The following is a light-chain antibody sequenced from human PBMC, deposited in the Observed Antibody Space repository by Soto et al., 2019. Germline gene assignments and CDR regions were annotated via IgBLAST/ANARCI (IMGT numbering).Light chain of an antibody. Sequence: DSKSTQSQVSLSASIGDSFPITCRANQSISSFLNWYQHKPGKAPKLLIYATSSLQSGVPSRFSGSGSGTDFTLTISSLQPEDFATSYCPQTYSSFAPGTKVDIK. CDR1: QSISSF. CDR2: ATS. V-gene: IGKV1-39*01. J-gene: IGKJ3*01. CDR3: PQTYSS.